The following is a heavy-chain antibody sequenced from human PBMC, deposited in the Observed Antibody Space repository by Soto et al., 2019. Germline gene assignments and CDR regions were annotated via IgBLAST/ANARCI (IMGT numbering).Heavy chain of an antibody. Sequence: ASVKVSCKASGYTFTGYYVPWVRQAPGQGPECMGWINPYTGGTNYAQKFQGRVTMTRDTSISTAYMELSKLISDDTAVYYCATQFHHCGGDCYRGPYFGMDVWGQGTTVTVSS. CDR2: INPYTGGT. CDR1: GYTFTGYY. J-gene: IGHJ6*02. D-gene: IGHD2-21*02. V-gene: IGHV1-2*02. CDR3: ATQFHHCGGDCYRGPYFGMDV.